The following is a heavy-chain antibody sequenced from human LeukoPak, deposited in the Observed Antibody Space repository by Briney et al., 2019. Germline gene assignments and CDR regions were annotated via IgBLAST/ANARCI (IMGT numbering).Heavy chain of an antibody. CDR3: ARQVVDCSGGSCYSPYFQH. V-gene: IGHV5-51*01. CDR1: GYSFTSYW. J-gene: IGHJ1*01. D-gene: IGHD2-15*01. Sequence: GESLKISCKGSGYSFTSYWIGWVRQMPGKGLEWMGIIYPGDSDTRYSPSFQGQVTISADKSISTAYLQWSSLKASDTAMYYCARQVVDCSGGSCYSPYFQHWGQGTLVTVSS. CDR2: IYPGDSDT.